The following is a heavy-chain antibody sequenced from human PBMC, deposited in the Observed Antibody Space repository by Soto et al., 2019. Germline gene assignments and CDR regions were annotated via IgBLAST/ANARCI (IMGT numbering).Heavy chain of an antibody. CDR3: TGGYCTGGTCYSGYFQH. CDR1: GFTFSGST. CDR2: IRSKANDYAT. V-gene: IGHV3-73*02. D-gene: IGHD2-15*01. Sequence: EVQLVQSGGGLVQPGGSLKLSCAASGFTFSGSTVHWVRQASGEGLQWVGRIRSKANDYATTYIASVKGRFTISRDDSRNTAYLQMSDLKTEHTAVYYCTGGYCTGGTCYSGYFQHWGQGALVTVFS. J-gene: IGHJ1*01.